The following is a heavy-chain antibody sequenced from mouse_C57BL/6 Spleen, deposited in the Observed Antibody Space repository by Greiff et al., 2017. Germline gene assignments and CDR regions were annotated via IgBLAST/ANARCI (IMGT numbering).Heavy chain of an antibody. CDR2: IYPGDGDT. D-gene: IGHD2-4*01. CDR1: GYAFSSYW. J-gene: IGHJ2*01. V-gene: IGHV1-80*01. CDR3: ASIYYDYEDY. Sequence: QVQLKESGAELVKPGASVKISCKASGYAFSSYWMNWVKQRPGKGLEWIGQIYPGDGDTNYNGKFKGKATLTADKSSSKAYMQLSSLTSEDSAVYFCASIYYDYEDYWGQGTTLTVSS.